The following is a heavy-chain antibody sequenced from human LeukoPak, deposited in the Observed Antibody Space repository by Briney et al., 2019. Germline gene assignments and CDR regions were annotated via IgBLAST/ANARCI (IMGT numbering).Heavy chain of an antibody. J-gene: IGHJ6*01. V-gene: IGHV1-18*04. Sequence: GATVKLSCKASGYSFTSYGISWVRHAPGQGREGMGWNSAYNGNTNYTQKLQGRVTMTTDTSTRTAYMELRSLRSDDTAVYYCARGWLRCSSTSCLYSYGMDVWGEGTTFTVSS. CDR3: ARGWLRCSSTSCLYSYGMDV. D-gene: IGHD2-2*01. CDR2: NSAYNGNT. CDR1: GYSFTSYG.